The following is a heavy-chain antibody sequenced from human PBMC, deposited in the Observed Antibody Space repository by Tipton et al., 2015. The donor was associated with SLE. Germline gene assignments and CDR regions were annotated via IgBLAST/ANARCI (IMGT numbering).Heavy chain of an antibody. CDR2: IYYSGST. Sequence: GLVKPSETLSLTCTVSGGSISSSSYYWGWIRQPPGKGLEWIGSIYYSGSTYYNPSLKSRVTISVDTSKNQFSLKLSSVTAADTAVYYCARGPVTGYGMDVWGQGTTVTVSS. J-gene: IGHJ6*02. D-gene: IGHD4-17*01. V-gene: IGHV4-39*01. CDR3: ARGPVTGYGMDV. CDR1: GGSISSSSYY.